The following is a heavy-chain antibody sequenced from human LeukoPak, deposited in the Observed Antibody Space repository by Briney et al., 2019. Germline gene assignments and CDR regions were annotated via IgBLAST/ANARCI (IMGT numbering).Heavy chain of an antibody. J-gene: IGHJ4*02. CDR1: GYIFTSYW. V-gene: IGHV5-51*01. CDR2: IYPGDSDT. D-gene: IGHD1-26*01. Sequence: GESLRISCKGSGYIFTSYWIAWVRQMPGKGLEWMGIIYPGDSDTRYSPSFQGQVTISADKSISTAYLQWSSLKASDTAMYYCARRSGSFQGDYNFDYWGQGTLVTVSS. CDR3: ARRSGSFQGDYNFDY.